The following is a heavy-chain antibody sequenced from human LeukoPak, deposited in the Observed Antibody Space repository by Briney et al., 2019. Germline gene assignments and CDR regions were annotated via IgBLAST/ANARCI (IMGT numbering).Heavy chain of an antibody. Sequence: PGRSLRLSCAASGFTFSSYAMSWVRQAPGKGLEWLSAISESDGSTYYADSVKGRFTISRDNSKNTLYLQMNSLGADDTAVYFCAKDISQGYTFGSIEEDYWGQGTLVTVSS. D-gene: IGHD5-18*01. CDR3: AKDISQGYTFGSIEEDY. CDR2: ISESDGST. CDR1: GFTFSSYA. J-gene: IGHJ4*02. V-gene: IGHV3-23*01.